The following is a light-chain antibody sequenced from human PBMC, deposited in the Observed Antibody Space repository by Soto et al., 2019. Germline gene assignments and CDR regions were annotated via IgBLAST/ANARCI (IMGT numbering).Light chain of an antibody. Sequence: EIVMTQSPATLSVSPEERATLSCRASQSVSSNLAWYQQKPGQAPRLLIYGASTRATGIPARFSGSGSGTEFTLTISSLQSEDSAFYYCQQYFNWPLTWTFGPGTKVDIK. V-gene: IGKV3-15*01. CDR2: GAS. CDR3: QQYFNWPLTWT. J-gene: IGKJ1*01. CDR1: QSVSSN.